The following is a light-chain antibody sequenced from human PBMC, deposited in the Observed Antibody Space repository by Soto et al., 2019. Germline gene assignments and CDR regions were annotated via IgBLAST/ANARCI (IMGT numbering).Light chain of an antibody. CDR3: QQYGSSVWT. CDR2: GAS. V-gene: IGKV3-20*01. Sequence: EIVLTHSPGTLSLSPWERATLSCRASQSVTSSYLAWYQQKPGQAPRLLIYGASSRATDIPDRFSGSGSGTDFTLTISRLEPEDFAVYYCQQYGSSVWTFGQGTKVDIK. CDR1: QSVTSSY. J-gene: IGKJ1*01.